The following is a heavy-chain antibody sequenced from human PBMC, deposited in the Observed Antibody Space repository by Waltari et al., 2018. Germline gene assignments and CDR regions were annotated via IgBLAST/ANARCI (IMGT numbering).Heavy chain of an antibody. D-gene: IGHD5-18*01. CDR3: AKGLDTDMIKMGDH. CDR2: ISYDGTIK. Sequence: QVQLVESGGGVVQPGRSLRLSCAASGFTCRTYGMHWVRQAPGKGLEWVAVISYDGTIKYYVDSVKGRFTISRDNSENTLYLQMNSLRADDTAVYYCAKGLDTDMIKMGDHWGQGTLVTVSS. CDR1: GFTCRTYG. J-gene: IGHJ4*02. V-gene: IGHV3-30*18.